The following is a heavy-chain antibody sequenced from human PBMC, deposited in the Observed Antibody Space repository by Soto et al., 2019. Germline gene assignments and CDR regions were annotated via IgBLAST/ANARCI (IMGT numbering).Heavy chain of an antibody. Sequence: GGSLRLSCAASGFTFSSYGMHWVRQAPGKGLEWVAVISYDGRNKYYADAVKGRFTISRDNSKNTLYLQMSGLRAEDTAVYYCVKDGSSGWPYFYDMDVWGQGTTVPVS. D-gene: IGHD6-19*01. CDR3: VKDGSSGWPYFYDMDV. CDR2: ISYDGRNK. V-gene: IGHV3-30*18. CDR1: GFTFSSYG. J-gene: IGHJ6*02.